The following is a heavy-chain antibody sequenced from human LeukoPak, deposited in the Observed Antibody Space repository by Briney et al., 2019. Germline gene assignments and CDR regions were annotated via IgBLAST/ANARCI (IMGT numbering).Heavy chain of an antibody. Sequence: PSQTLSLTCTVSGGSISSGGYYWSWIRQHPGKGLEWIGYIYYSGTTYYNPSLKSRATISVDTSKNQFSLKLSSVTAADTAVYYCARARSYDSSGYYTYFDYWGQGTLVTVSS. J-gene: IGHJ4*02. CDR1: GGSISSGGYY. V-gene: IGHV4-31*03. CDR2: IYYSGTT. D-gene: IGHD3-22*01. CDR3: ARARSYDSSGYYTYFDY.